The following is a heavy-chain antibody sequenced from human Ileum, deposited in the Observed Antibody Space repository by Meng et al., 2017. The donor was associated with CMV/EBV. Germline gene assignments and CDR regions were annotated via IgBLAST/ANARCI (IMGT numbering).Heavy chain of an antibody. CDR1: GFTFSSYW. D-gene: IGHD1-26*01. V-gene: IGHV3-74*01. Sequence: GESLKISCAASGFTFSSYWMHWVRQAPGKGLMWVSRINSDGGNTNYADSVKGRFTISRDNAKNMLYLQMNSLRADDSAIYYCARNPSGSYRDFQHWGQGTQVTVSS. J-gene: IGHJ1*01. CDR3: ARNPSGSYRDFQH. CDR2: INSDGGNT.